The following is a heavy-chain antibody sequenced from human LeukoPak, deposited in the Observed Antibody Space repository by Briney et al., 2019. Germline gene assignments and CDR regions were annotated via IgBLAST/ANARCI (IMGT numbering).Heavy chain of an antibody. V-gene: IGHV3-11*01. J-gene: IGHJ6*03. CDR2: VSTSGSSI. D-gene: IGHD3-10*01. CDR1: GFTFSDYY. CDR3: ARVYYGSGSLHYYYYYMDV. Sequence: GGSLRLSCAASGFTFSDYYMSWIRQAPGRGLEWVSSVSTSGSSIYYADSVKGRFTISRDNSKNTLYLQMNSLRAEDTAVYYCARVYYGSGSLHYYYYYMDVWGKGTTVTISS.